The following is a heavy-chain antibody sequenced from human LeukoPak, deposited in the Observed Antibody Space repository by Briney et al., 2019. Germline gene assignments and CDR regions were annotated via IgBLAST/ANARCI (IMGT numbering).Heavy chain of an antibody. Sequence: SVKVSCKASGYTFTSYDINWARQAPGQGLEWMGRIIPILGIANYAQKFQGRVTITADKSTSTAYMELSSLRSEDTAVYYCARDQDDAFDIWGQGTMVTVSS. CDR3: ARDQDDAFDI. CDR1: GYTFTSYD. J-gene: IGHJ3*02. CDR2: IIPILGIA. V-gene: IGHV1-69*04.